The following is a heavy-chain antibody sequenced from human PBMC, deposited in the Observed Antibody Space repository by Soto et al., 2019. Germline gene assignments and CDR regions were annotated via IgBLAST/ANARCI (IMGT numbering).Heavy chain of an antibody. CDR1: GFTFSSYW. Sequence: EVQLVESGGGLVQPGGSLTLSCAASGFTFSSYWMHWVRQAPGKGVVWVSRINPDGRVTNYADSEKGRFTTSRDNAKNTLDLQMNSLRPEDTAVYYCARVGQGAWYFDLWGRGTLVTVSS. CDR2: INPDGRVT. V-gene: IGHV3-74*01. CDR3: ARVGQGAWYFDL. D-gene: IGHD1-26*01. J-gene: IGHJ2*01.